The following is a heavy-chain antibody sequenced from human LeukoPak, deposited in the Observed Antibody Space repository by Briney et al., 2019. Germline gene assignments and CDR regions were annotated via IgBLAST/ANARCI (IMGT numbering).Heavy chain of an antibody. V-gene: IGHV3-33*08. Sequence: GGSLRLSCAASGFTFSSYGMHWVRQAPGKGLEWVAVIWYDGSNKYYADSVKGRFTISRDNSKNTLYLQMNSLRAEDTAVYYCARAGDGYNYELVHPLYFDYWGQGTLVTVSS. J-gene: IGHJ4*02. CDR1: GFTFSSYG. CDR3: ARAGDGYNYELVHPLYFDY. CDR2: IWYDGSNK. D-gene: IGHD5-24*01.